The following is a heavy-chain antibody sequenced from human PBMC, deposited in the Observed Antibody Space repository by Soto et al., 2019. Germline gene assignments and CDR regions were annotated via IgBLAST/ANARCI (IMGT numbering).Heavy chain of an antibody. CDR3: AKVVGYCSGGSCYPHDWFVL. CDR1: GFTFKSYG. V-gene: IGHV3-30*18. CDR2: IYYDGSIE. J-gene: IGHJ5*02. D-gene: IGHD2-15*01. Sequence: QVQLVESGGGVVQPGRSLRLSCAASGFTFKSYGMHWVRQAPGKGLEWVAVIYYDGSIEYYGDSVKGRFTISSDTYKNTLYLQVTSLGAEDTSVYYCAKVVGYCSGGSCYPHDWFVLWGQGILVSVSS.